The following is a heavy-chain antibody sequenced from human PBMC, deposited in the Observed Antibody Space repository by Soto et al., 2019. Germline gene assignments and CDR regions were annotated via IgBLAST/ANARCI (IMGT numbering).Heavy chain of an antibody. J-gene: IGHJ4*02. D-gene: IGHD2-15*01. CDR1: GGSISSSSYY. CDR2: IYYSGST. Sequence: QLQLQESGPGLVKPSETLSLTCTVSGGSISSSSYYWGWIRQPPGKGLEWIGSIYYSGSTYYNPSLKSRVTISVDTSKNQFSLKLSSVTAADTAVYYCARLNLQCSGGSCYSLGFDYWGQGTLVTVSS. CDR3: ARLNLQCSGGSCYSLGFDY. V-gene: IGHV4-39*01.